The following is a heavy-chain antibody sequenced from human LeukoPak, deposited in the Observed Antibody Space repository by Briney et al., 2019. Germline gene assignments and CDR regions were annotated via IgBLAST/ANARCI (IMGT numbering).Heavy chain of an antibody. CDR2: ISSSSDYI. V-gene: IGHV3-21*01. CDR1: GFTFNNYI. Sequence: PGGSLRLSCAASGFTFNNYIMNWVRQAPGKGLEWVSSISSSSDYIYYADSVKGRFTISRENAKNSLYLQMNSLRAGDTAVYYCARDRGGGHMDVWGKGTTVTISS. D-gene: IGHD2-15*01. CDR3: ARDRGGGHMDV. J-gene: IGHJ6*03.